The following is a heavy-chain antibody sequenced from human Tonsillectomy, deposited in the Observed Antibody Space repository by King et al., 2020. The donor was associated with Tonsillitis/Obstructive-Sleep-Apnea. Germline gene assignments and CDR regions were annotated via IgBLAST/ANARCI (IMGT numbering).Heavy chain of an antibody. CDR3: ARDNEYFQH. J-gene: IGHJ1*01. Sequence: VQLQESGPGLVKPSETLSLTCTVSGGSISSYYWSWIRQPPGKGLEWIGYIYYSGSTNYNPSLKSRVTLSVDTSKNQFSLKLSSVTAADTAVYYCARDNEYFQHWGQGTLVTVSS. CDR1: GGSISSYY. CDR2: IYYSGST. V-gene: IGHV4-59*01.